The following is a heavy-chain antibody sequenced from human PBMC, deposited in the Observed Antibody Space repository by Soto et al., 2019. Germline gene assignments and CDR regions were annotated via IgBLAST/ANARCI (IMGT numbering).Heavy chain of an antibody. CDR1: GGTFSTYA. D-gene: IGHD5-18*01. CDR3: ASGIQLWLRRINNGYSG. J-gene: IGHJ4*02. Sequence: QVQLVQSGAEVKKPESSVKVSCKAPGGTFSTYAISWVRQAPGQGLEWMGGIIPMFGTANYAQRFQDRVTSTADESTNTVYMELSSLRSEDTAGYLCASGIQLWLRRINNGYSGWGQGTLVTVSS. CDR2: IIPMFGTA. V-gene: IGHV1-69*12.